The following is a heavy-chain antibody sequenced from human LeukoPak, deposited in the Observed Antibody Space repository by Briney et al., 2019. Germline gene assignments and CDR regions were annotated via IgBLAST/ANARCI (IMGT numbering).Heavy chain of an antibody. J-gene: IGHJ4*02. CDR2: IYSGGRT. D-gene: IGHD6-19*01. CDR3: ARVIAVAGEDHFDY. CDR1: GFSVSSSY. Sequence: GGSLRLSCAASGFSVSSSYMSWVRQAPGKGLEWVSVIYSGGRTYYADSVKGRFTISRDYSKNTLYLQMNSLRAEDTAVYYCARVIAVAGEDHFDYWGQGTLVTVSS. V-gene: IGHV3-53*01.